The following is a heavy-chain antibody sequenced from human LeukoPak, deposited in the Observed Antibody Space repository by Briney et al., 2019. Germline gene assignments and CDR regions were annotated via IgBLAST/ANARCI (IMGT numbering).Heavy chain of an antibody. D-gene: IGHD5-18*01. CDR1: GYSFPAKF. Sequence: ASVKVSCKASGYSFPAKFMHWVRQAPGQGLEWMGWINPNNGDTTFAQKFQDRGTMTRDTSISTAYMELGSLTSDDTAIYYCARVPLAKSGYSYGFRYYYYYYMDVWGKGTTVTVSS. CDR2: INPNNGDT. J-gene: IGHJ6*03. CDR3: ARVPLAKSGYSYGFRYYYYYYMDV. V-gene: IGHV1-2*02.